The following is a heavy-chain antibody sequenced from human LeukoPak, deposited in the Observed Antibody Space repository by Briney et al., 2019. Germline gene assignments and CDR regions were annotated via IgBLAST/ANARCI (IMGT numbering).Heavy chain of an antibody. D-gene: IGHD1-26*01. CDR1: GYTFAIYW. CDR2: VYPSNSQT. CDR3: ARRESWLSAYSGSYAPYAFDI. Sequence: GESLKISCKTSGYTFAIYWIAWVRQMPGKGLEWMGIVYPSNSQTAYSPSFQGQVTISADKSISTAYLQWSSLKASDTAMYYCARRESWLSAYSGSYAPYAFDIWGQGTMVTVSS. V-gene: IGHV5-51*01. J-gene: IGHJ3*02.